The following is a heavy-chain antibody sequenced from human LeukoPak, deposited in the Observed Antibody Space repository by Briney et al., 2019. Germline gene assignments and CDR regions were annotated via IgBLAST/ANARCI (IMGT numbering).Heavy chain of an antibody. J-gene: IGHJ5*02. CDR1: GDSVSSNSAA. D-gene: IGHD4-17*01. CDR2: TYYRSNWLN. CDR3: AKNYGDSNWFDP. Sequence: SQTLSLTCAISGDSVSSNSAAWNWIRQSPSRGLEWLGRTYYRSNWLNDFALSVKSRMTINPDTSKNQFSLQLNSVTPEDTAVYYCAKNYGDSNWFDPWGQGTLVTVSS. V-gene: IGHV6-1*01.